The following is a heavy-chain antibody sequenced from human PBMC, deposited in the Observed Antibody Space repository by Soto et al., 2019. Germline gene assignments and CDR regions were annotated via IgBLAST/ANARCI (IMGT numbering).Heavy chain of an antibody. CDR2: IYYSGST. CDR3: AQSYGDYVGNWFDP. J-gene: IGHJ5*02. V-gene: IGHV4-31*03. D-gene: IGHD4-17*01. Sequence: SETLSLTCTVSGGSISSGGYYWSWIRQHPGKGLEWIGCIYYSGSTYYNPSLKSRVTISVDTSKNQFSLKLSSVTAADTAVYYCAQSYGDYVGNWFDPWGQGTLVTVSS. CDR1: GGSISSGGYY.